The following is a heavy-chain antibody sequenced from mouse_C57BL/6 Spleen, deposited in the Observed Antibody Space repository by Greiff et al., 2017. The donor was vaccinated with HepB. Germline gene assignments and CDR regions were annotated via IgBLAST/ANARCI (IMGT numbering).Heavy chain of an antibody. CDR3: ASTGAY. J-gene: IGHJ3*01. Sequence: EVQLVESGGGLVQPGGSLKLSCAASGFTFSDYYMYWVRQTPEKRLEWVAYISNGGGSTYYPDTVKGRFTISRDNAKNTLYLQMSRLKSEDTAMYYCASTGAYWGQGTLVTVSA. V-gene: IGHV5-12*01. CDR2: ISNGGGST. CDR1: GFTFSDYY.